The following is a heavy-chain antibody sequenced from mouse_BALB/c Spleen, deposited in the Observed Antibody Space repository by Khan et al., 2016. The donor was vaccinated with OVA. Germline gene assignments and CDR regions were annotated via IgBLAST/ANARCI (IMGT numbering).Heavy chain of an antibody. Sequence: QVQLQQSGAELVKPGASVKLSCKASGFTFTSSYMYWVKQRPGQGLEWIGEFNPSNGDTNFYEKFKSKATLTVDRSSSTAYMQRSSLTSEDSAVYYCTRSGYGSFAYWGQGTLVTVAA. CDR1: GFTFTSSY. CDR3: TRSGYGSFAY. CDR2: FNPSNGDT. J-gene: IGHJ3*01. D-gene: IGHD1-1*02. V-gene: IGHV1S81*02.